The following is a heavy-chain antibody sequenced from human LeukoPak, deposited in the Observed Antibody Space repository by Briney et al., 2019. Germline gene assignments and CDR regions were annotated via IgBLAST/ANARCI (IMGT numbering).Heavy chain of an antibody. CDR3: ARGWYSSGWYYFDY. Sequence: PGGSLRLPCAASGFTVSTNYMSWVRQAPGKGLECVSVIYSGGSTYYADSVKGRFTISTDNSKNTLYLQMNSLRAEDTAVYYCARGWYSSGWYYFDYWGQGTLVTVSS. CDR2: IYSGGST. D-gene: IGHD6-19*01. V-gene: IGHV3-53*01. CDR1: GFTVSTNY. J-gene: IGHJ4*02.